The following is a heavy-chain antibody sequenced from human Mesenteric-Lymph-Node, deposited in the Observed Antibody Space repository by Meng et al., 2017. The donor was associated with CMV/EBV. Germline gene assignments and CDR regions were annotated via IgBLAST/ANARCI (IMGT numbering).Heavy chain of an antibody. CDR3: ARDHVVVVPAAIHYYYYGMDV. J-gene: IGHJ6*02. D-gene: IGHD2-2*01. CDR2: ISSSGSTI. V-gene: IGHV3-48*03. Sequence: GESLKISCAASGFTFINYEMNWVRQAPGKGLEWVSYISSSGSTIYYADSVKGRFTISRDNAKNSLYLQMNSLRAEDTAVYYCARDHVVVVPAAIHYYYYGMDVWGQGTTVTVSS. CDR1: GFTFINYE.